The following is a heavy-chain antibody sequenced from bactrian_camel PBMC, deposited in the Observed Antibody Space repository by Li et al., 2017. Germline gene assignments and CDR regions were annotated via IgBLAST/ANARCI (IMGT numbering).Heavy chain of an antibody. CDR1: GFAFAGYA. Sequence: VQLVESGGGLVQPGGSLRLSCAGSGFAFAGYAMSWVRQAPGKGLEWVSNINSGASLAWYPDSVKGRFTISRDNAKNTVYLQMNSLTPEDTAVYYCVRDWRTVVDNTPGDYWGQGTQVTVS. CDR2: INSGASLA. CDR3: VRDWRTVVDNTPGDY. D-gene: IGHD6*01. V-gene: IGHV3S40*01. J-gene: IGHJ4*01.